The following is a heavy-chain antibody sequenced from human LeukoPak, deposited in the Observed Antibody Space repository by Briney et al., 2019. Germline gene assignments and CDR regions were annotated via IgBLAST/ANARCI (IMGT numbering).Heavy chain of an antibody. V-gene: IGHV3-74*01. D-gene: IGHD3-10*01. J-gene: IGHJ4*02. CDR2: INEGGSST. CDR3: TRDTFGARDS. Sequence: GGSLRLSCPGSGYPFSSYWMHLLRQVPGKGRVWVSRINEGGSSTSYAESVRGRFTISRDNAKNTLYLQMNSLRAEDTAVYYCTRDTFGARDSWGQGTLVTVSS. CDR1: GYPFSSYW.